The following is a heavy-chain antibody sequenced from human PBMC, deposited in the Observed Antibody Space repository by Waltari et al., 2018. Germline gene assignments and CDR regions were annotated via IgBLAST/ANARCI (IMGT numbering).Heavy chain of an antibody. J-gene: IGHJ4*02. CDR2: MKSKTDGGTT. CDR3: TTDGDY. V-gene: IGHV3-15*01. Sequence: EVQLVESGGGLVKPGGSLRLSCAASGFTFSNAWMSWVRQAPGKGLEWVGRMKSKTDGGTTDYAAPVKGRFTISRDDSKNTLYLQMNSLKTEDTAVYYCTTDGDYWGQGTLVTVSS. CDR1: GFTFSNAW.